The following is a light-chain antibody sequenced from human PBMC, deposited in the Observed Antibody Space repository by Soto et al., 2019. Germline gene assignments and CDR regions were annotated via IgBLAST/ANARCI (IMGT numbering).Light chain of an antibody. CDR1: SSNIGSNY. CDR2: RNN. V-gene: IGLV1-47*01. J-gene: IGLJ1*01. CDR3: AAWDDSLSGPSYV. Sequence: QSVLTQPPSASGTPGQRVTISCSGSSSNIGSNYVYWYQQLPGTAPKLLIYRNNQRPSGVPDRFSGSKSVTSASLAISGLRSEDEADDYCAAWDDSLSGPSYVFGTGTKVTVL.